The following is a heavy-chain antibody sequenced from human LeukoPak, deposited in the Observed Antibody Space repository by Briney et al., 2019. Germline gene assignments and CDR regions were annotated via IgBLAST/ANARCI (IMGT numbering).Heavy chain of an antibody. CDR3: ARVRYFDWLLLHYYYMDV. V-gene: IGHV1-8*03. CDR2: MNPNSGNT. Sequence: ASVKVSCKASGYTFTSYDINWVRQATGQGLEWMGWMNPNSGNTGYAQKFQGRVTITRNTSIGTAYMELSSLRSEDTAVYYCARVRYFDWLLLHYYYMDVWGKGTTVTVSS. CDR1: GYTFTSYD. D-gene: IGHD3-9*01. J-gene: IGHJ6*03.